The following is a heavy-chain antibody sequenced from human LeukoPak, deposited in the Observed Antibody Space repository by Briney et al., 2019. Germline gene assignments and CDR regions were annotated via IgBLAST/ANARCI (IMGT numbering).Heavy chain of an antibody. CDR3: AKDGSPYSSGWYTDY. D-gene: IGHD6-19*01. CDR2: ISGSGGST. V-gene: IGHV3-23*01. J-gene: IGHJ4*02. CDR1: GFTFSSYA. Sequence: GGSLRLSSAASGFTFSSYAMSWVRQAPGKGLEWVSAISGSGGSTYYADSVKGRFTISRDNSKNTLYLQMNSLRAEDTAVYYCAKDGSPYSSGWYTDYWGQGTLVTVSS.